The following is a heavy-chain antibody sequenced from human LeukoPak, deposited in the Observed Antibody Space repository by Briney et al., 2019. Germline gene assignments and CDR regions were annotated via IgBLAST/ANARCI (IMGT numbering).Heavy chain of an antibody. J-gene: IGHJ6*02. Sequence: GGSLRLSCAASGFTFSSYSMTWVRQAPGKGLEWVSSISSSSSYIYYADSVKGRFTISRDNAKNSLYLQMNSLRAEDTAVYYCARDGVIAPDYYYYGMGVWGQGTTVTVSS. CDR1: GFTFSSYS. CDR3: ARDGVIAPDYYYYGMGV. D-gene: IGHD3-16*02. CDR2: ISSSSSYI. V-gene: IGHV3-21*01.